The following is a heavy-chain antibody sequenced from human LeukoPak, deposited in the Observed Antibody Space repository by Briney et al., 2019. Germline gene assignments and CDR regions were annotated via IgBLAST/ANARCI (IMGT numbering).Heavy chain of an antibody. V-gene: IGHV4-61*08. J-gene: IGHJ4*02. D-gene: IGHD4-23*01. CDR3: ARGAYGGNSYFDF. Sequence: SETLSLTCTVSGDAISGGDYYWGWIRQPPGKGLEWIGYIYYSGSTNYNPSLKSRVTISVDTSKNQFSLKLSSVTAADTAVYYCARGAYGGNSYFDFWGQGTLVTVSS. CDR1: GDAISGGDYY. CDR2: IYYSGST.